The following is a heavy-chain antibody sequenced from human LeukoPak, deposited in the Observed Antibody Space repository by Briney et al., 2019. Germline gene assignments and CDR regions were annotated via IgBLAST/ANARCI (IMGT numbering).Heavy chain of an antibody. CDR3: ARVDQNWFDP. CDR1: GGTFTSYA. V-gene: IGHV1-69*01. D-gene: IGHD2-2*01. CDR2: IIPIFGTA. Sequence: GSSVKVSCKASGGTFTSYAISWVRQAPGQGLEWMGGIIPIFGTANYAQKFQGRVTITADESTSTAYMELSSLRSEDTAVYYCARVDQNWFDPWGQGTLVTVSS. J-gene: IGHJ5*02.